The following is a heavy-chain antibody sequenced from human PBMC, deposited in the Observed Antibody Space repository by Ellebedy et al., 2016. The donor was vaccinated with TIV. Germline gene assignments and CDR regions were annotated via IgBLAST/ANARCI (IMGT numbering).Heavy chain of an antibody. CDR3: ARGDNYYYDSSGYYYTY. Sequence: ASVKVSCKASGYTFTSYFLYWVRQAPGQGLEWMGIINPTSGRSNYAQKFQGRVTMTRDTSTSTVYMELSSLRSEDTAVYYCARGDNYYYDSSGYYYTYWGQGTLVTVSS. D-gene: IGHD3-22*01. J-gene: IGHJ4*02. CDR2: INPTSGRS. V-gene: IGHV1-46*01. CDR1: GYTFTSYF.